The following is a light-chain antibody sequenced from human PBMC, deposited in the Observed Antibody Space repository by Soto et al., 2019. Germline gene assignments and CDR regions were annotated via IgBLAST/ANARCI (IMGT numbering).Light chain of an antibody. Sequence: DIQMTQSPSILSASVGDSVTTTCRASQTIDSWVAWYQQKPGKAPKILVYDATSLESGVSSRLSGSGYGTDFTLSINNLQPDDFATYYCQQYNRLITFGRGTRLEIK. V-gene: IGKV1-5*01. CDR2: DAT. CDR1: QTIDSW. CDR3: QQYNRLIT. J-gene: IGKJ5*01.